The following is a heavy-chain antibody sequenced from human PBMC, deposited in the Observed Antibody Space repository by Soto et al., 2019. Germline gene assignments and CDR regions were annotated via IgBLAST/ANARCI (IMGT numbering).Heavy chain of an antibody. CDR1: GFTFSNYG. J-gene: IGHJ4*02. D-gene: IGHD2-15*01. Sequence: QVLLVESGGGVVQPGRSLRLSCAGPGFTFSNYGLHWVRQAPGKGLDWVSFISFDGSHKYYADSVKGRFTISRDNSNNMLYLQMDSLTTEDTAVYYCAKDGAPRYCSRSSCRPAGAYWGQGTLVTVSS. CDR3: AKDGAPRYCSRSSCRPAGAY. CDR2: ISFDGSHK. V-gene: IGHV3-30*18.